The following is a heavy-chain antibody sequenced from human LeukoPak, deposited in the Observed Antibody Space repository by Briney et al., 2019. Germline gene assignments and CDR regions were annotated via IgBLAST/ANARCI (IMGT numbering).Heavy chain of an antibody. CDR3: ASGSRRYYFDY. D-gene: IGHD2-15*01. V-gene: IGHV1-46*01. CDR2: INPSGGST. Sequence: GASVKVSCKASGYTFTSYYMHWVRQAPGQGLEWMGIINPSGGSTSYAQKFQGRVTMTRDTSTSTVYMELSSLRSEDTAAYYCASGSRRYYFDYWGQGTLVTVSS. J-gene: IGHJ4*02. CDR1: GYTFTSYY.